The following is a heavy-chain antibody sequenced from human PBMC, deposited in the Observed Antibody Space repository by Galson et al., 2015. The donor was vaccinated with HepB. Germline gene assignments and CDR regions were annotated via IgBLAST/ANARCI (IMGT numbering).Heavy chain of an antibody. CDR2: ISSSSTI. J-gene: IGHJ4*02. D-gene: IGHD3-16*01. Sequence: SLRLSCAASGFTFSSYSMNWVRQAPGKGLEWVSYISSSSTIYYADSVKGRFTISRDNAKNSLYLQMNSLRDEDTAVYYCARNAFGGVMLFDYWGQGTLVTVSS. CDR3: ARNAFGGVMLFDY. CDR1: GFTFSSYS. V-gene: IGHV3-48*02.